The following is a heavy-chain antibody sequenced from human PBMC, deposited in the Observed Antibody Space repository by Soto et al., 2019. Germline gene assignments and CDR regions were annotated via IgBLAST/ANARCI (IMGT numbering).Heavy chain of an antibody. CDR3: ARGPSYSDSYFDH. D-gene: IGHD4-17*01. CDR1: EFTFSNYA. Sequence: QVQLVESGGGAVQPGGSRRLSCAASEFTFSNYAMHWVRQAPVKGLQWWAVISYDGNNKYYADSVEGRFTISRDNSKNTVYLQMNSLRLEDTAVYYCARGPSYSDSYFDHWGQGTLVTVSS. J-gene: IGHJ4*02. CDR2: ISYDGNNK. V-gene: IGHV3-30*03.